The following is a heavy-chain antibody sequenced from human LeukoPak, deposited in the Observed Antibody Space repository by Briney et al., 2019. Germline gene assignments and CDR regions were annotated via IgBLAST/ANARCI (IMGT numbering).Heavy chain of an antibody. CDR3: ARVVGARGGFDY. CDR1: GFTVSSNY. CDR2: IYSGGST. D-gene: IGHD1-26*01. Sequence: GGSLRLSCAASGFTVSSNYMSWVRQAPGKGLEWVSVIYSGGSTYYADSVKGRFTISRDNSKDTLYLQMNSLRAEDTAVYYCARVVGARGGFDYWGQGTLVTVSS. J-gene: IGHJ4*02. V-gene: IGHV3-66*01.